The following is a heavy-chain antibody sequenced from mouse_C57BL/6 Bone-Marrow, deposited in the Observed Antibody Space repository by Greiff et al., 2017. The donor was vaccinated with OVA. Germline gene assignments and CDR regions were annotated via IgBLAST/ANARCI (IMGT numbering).Heavy chain of an antibody. CDR2: IRSKSNNYAT. V-gene: IGHV10-1*01. J-gene: IGHJ2*01. D-gene: IGHD1-3*01. CDR3: VRQRGSGNFDY. Sequence: EVHLVESGGGLVQPKGSLKLSCAASGFSFNTYAMNWVRQAPGKGLEWVARIRSKSNNYATYYADSVKDRFTISRDDSESMLYLQMNNLKTEDTAMYYCVRQRGSGNFDYWGQGTTLTVSS. CDR1: GFSFNTYA.